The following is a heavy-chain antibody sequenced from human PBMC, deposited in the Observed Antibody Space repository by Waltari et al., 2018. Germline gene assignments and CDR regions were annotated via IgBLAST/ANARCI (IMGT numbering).Heavy chain of an antibody. V-gene: IGHV1-69*01. D-gene: IGHD3-22*01. CDR3: ARGNYYDSSGYSYYFDY. CDR1: GGTFSSYA. J-gene: IGHJ4*02. Sequence: QVQLVQSGAEVKKPGSSVKVSCKASGGTFSSYAISWVRQAPGQGLEWMGGIITIFGTANYAQKCQGRVTITADESTSTAYMELSSLRSEDTAVYYCARGNYYDSSGYSYYFDYWGQGTLVTVSS. CDR2: IITIFGTA.